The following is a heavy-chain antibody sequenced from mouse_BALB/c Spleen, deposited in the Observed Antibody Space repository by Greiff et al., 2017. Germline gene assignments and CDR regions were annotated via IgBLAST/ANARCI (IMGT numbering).Heavy chain of an antibody. V-gene: IGHV2-2*02. CDR2: IWSGGST. CDR1: GFSLTSYG. Sequence: VQLQQSGPGLVQPSQSLSITCTVSGFSLTSYGVHWVRQSPGKGLEWLGVIWSGGSTDYNAAFISRLSISKDNSKSQVFFKMNSLQANDTAIYYCARNWKRIYYDYLYAMDYWGQGTSVTVSS. CDR3: ARNWKRIYYDYLYAMDY. J-gene: IGHJ4*01. D-gene: IGHD2-4*01.